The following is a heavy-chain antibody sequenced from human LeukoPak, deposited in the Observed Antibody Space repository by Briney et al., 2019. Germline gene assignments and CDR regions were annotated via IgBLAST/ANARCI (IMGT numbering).Heavy chain of an antibody. D-gene: IGHD6-19*01. J-gene: IGHJ4*02. CDR1: GFTFDDYA. Sequence: GGSLRLSCAASGFTFDDYAMHWVRQAPGKGLEWVSGISWNRGGIVYADSVKVRFTISRDNAKNSLYLQMNSLRAEDTAVYYCARDSARPLVASSGWYLRIVTGGATDYWGQGTLVTVSS. V-gene: IGHV3-9*01. CDR3: ARDSARPLVASSGWYLRIVTGGATDY. CDR2: ISWNRGGI.